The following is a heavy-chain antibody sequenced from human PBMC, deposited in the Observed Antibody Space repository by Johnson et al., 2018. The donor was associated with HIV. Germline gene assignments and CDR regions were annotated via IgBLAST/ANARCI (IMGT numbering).Heavy chain of an antibody. D-gene: IGHD1-26*01. Sequence: VQLVESGGGLVQPGRSLRLSCAASGFTFDDYAMHWVRQAPGKGLEWVSRSNSDGSRTTYADSVKGRFTISRDNSKNTLYLQMGSLRAEDMAVYYCAREASGSLDAFDIWGQGTMVTVSS. CDR1: GFTFDDYA. V-gene: IGHV3-9*03. CDR2: SNSDGSRT. CDR3: AREASGSLDAFDI. J-gene: IGHJ3*02.